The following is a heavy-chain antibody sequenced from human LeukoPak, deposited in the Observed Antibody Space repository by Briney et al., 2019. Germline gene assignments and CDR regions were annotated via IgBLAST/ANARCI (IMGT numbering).Heavy chain of an antibody. J-gene: IGHJ6*02. Sequence: ASVKVSCKASGYTFTGYYMHWVRQAPGQGLEWMGWINPNSGGTNYAQKFQGWVTMTRDTSISTAYMELSRLRSDDTAVYYCARDESIVGATSYYYGMDVWGQGTTVTVSS. CDR3: ARDESIVGATSYYYGMDV. CDR1: GYTFTGYY. D-gene: IGHD1-26*01. V-gene: IGHV1-2*04. CDR2: INPNSGGT.